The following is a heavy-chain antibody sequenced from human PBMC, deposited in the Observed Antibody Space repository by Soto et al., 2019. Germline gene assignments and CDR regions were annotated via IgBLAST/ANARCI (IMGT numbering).Heavy chain of an antibody. Sequence: QVQLVESGGGVVQPGRSLRLSCAASGFTFSSYGMHWVRQAPGKGLEGVAVISYDGSNKYYADSVKGRFTISRDNSKNTLYLQMNSLRAEDTAVYYCAISGLEIQLWLSDYYYYNYMDVWGKGTTVTVSS. CDR1: GFTFSSYG. V-gene: IGHV3-30*03. D-gene: IGHD5-18*01. CDR3: AISGLEIQLWLSDYYYYNYMDV. CDR2: ISYDGSNK. J-gene: IGHJ6*03.